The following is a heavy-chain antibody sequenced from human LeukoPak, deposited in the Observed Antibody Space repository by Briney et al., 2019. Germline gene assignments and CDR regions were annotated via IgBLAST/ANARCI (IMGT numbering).Heavy chain of an antibody. CDR1: GFTFSSYS. CDR2: ISSSSDTI. CDR3: ARWGRSGGSRDYDN. D-gene: IGHD2-15*01. Sequence: GGSLRLSCAASGFTFSSYSMNWVRQAPGKGLEWVSYISSSSDTIHYADSVKGRFTISRDNAKNALYLQMNGLRVEDTAVYHCARWGRSGGSRDYDNWGQGTLVTVSS. J-gene: IGHJ4*02. V-gene: IGHV3-48*01.